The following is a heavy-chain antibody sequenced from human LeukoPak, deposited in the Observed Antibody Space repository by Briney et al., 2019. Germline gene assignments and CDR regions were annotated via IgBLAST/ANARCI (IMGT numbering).Heavy chain of an antibody. Sequence: ASVKVSCKASGYTFTSYGISWVRQAPGQGLEWMGWISAYNGNTNYAQKLQGRVTMTTDTSTSTAYMELRSLRSDDTAVYYCARARSYRRGPNWFDPWGQGTLVTVSS. D-gene: IGHD1-26*01. CDR1: GYTFTSYG. CDR3: ARARSYRRGPNWFDP. J-gene: IGHJ5*02. V-gene: IGHV1-18*01. CDR2: ISAYNGNT.